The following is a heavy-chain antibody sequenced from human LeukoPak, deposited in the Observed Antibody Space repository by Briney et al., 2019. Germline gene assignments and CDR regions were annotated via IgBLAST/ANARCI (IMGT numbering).Heavy chain of an antibody. J-gene: IGHJ1*01. D-gene: IGHD3-3*01. CDR1: GFTFTIYA. V-gene: IGHV3-23*01. CDR2: ISGSGGST. Sequence: GSLRLSCAASGFTFTIYAMTWVRQAPGKGLEWVSAISGSGGSTYYADSVKGRLTISRDNSKNTVYLQMNSLRAEDTAVYYCAKTGITIFGVVLEYFQHWGQGTLVTVSS. CDR3: AKTGITIFGVVLEYFQH.